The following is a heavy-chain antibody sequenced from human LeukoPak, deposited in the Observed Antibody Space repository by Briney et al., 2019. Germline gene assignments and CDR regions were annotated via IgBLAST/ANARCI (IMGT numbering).Heavy chain of an antibody. J-gene: IGHJ6*02. CDR2: IWYDGSNK. Sequence: PGGSLRLSCAASGFTFSSYSMHWVRQAPGKGLEWVAVIWYDGSNKYYADSVKGRFTISRDNSKNTLYLQMNSLRAEDTAVYYCARVGGDFWSGYYTGGPYYYYGMDVWGQGTTVTVSS. CDR3: ARVGGDFWSGYYTGGPYYYYGMDV. CDR1: GFTFSSYS. V-gene: IGHV3-33*08. D-gene: IGHD3-3*01.